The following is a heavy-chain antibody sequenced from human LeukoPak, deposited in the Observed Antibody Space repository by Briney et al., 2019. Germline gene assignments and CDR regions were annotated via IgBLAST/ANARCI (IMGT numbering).Heavy chain of an antibody. Sequence: GGSLRLSCAASGFTFSRHWMSWVRQTPGKGLERVAHMNEDGSAIYYVDSVKGRFTISRDNAKNSLCLQMTGLTVADTAVYYCARTVPGYPDDYFDYWGQGTLVTVSS. CDR2: MNEDGSAI. CDR3: ARTVPGYPDDYFDY. J-gene: IGHJ4*02. D-gene: IGHD6-19*01. CDR1: GFTFSRHW. V-gene: IGHV3-7*01.